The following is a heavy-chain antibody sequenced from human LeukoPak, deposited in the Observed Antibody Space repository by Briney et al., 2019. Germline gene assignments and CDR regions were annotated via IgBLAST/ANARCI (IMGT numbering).Heavy chain of an antibody. Sequence: GGSLRLSFAAPKFTFSTSALSWVRQAPGRGLEWVSGISGSGAKAYYSDSVKGRFTISRDNSKSILYLQMNSLRVEDTALYYCAKDPMWFGEGDYKYYMDVWGKGTTVTVSS. CDR2: ISGSGAKA. D-gene: IGHD3-10*01. CDR3: AKDPMWFGEGDYKYYMDV. V-gene: IGHV3-23*01. CDR1: KFTFSTSA. J-gene: IGHJ6*03.